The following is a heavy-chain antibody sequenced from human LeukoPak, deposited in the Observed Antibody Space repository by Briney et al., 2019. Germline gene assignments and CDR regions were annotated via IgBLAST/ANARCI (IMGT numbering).Heavy chain of an antibody. V-gene: IGHV1-3*01. CDR1: GYIFTSYA. CDR2: INAGNGNT. CDR3: ARADQWLVPGNPGDY. Sequence: ASVKVSCKASGYIFTSYAMHWVRQAPGQRLEWMGWINAGNGNTKYSQKFQGRVTITRDTSASTAYMELSSLRSEDTTVYYCARADQWLVPGNPGDYWGQGTLVTVSS. J-gene: IGHJ4*02. D-gene: IGHD6-19*01.